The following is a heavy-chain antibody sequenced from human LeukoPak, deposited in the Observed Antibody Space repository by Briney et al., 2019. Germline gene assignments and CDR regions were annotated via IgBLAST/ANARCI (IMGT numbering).Heavy chain of an antibody. J-gene: IGHJ4*02. CDR3: TSPLAGY. V-gene: IGHV3-49*04. D-gene: IGHD6-19*01. Sequence: GRSLRLSCTASGFTFGDYAMSWVRQAPGKGLEWVGFIRSKAYGGTTEYAASVKGRFTISRDDSKSIAYLQMNSLKTEDTAVYYCTSPLAGYWGQGTLVTVSS. CDR2: IRSKAYGGTT. CDR1: GFTFGDYA.